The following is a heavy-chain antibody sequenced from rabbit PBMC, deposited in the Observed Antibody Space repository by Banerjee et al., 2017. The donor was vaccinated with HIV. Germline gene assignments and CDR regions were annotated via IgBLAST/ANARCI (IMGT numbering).Heavy chain of an antibody. CDR2: IYTGSGST. J-gene: IGHJ2*01. V-gene: IGHV1S40*01. CDR1: GFSFSSSYY. Sequence: QSLEESGGDLVKPGASLTLTCTASGFSFSSSYYMCWVRQAPGKGLEWIGCIYTGSGSTYYANWAKGRFTISKTTSTTVTLQMNSLTAADTATYFCVRDHSSSGDYNAFDPWGPGTLVTVS. CDR3: VRDHSSSGDYNAFDP. D-gene: IGHD1-1*01.